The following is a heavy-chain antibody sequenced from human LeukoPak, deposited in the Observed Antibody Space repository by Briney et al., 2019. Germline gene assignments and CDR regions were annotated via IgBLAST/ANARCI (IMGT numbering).Heavy chain of an antibody. J-gene: IGHJ4*02. CDR1: GFSFSIYA. CDR2: IIGNGRDI. V-gene: IGHV3-23*01. Sequence: TGGSLRLSCAASGFSFSIYAMNWVRQAPGKGLEWVSLIIGNGRDIRYADSVKGRFTISRDNSKNILYLQMNSLRAEDTAVYYCARDRGYLDYWGQGTLVTVSS. CDR3: ARDRGYLDY. D-gene: IGHD3-10*01.